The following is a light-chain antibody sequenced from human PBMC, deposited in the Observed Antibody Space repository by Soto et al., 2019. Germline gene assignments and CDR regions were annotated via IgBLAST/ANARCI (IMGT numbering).Light chain of an antibody. Sequence: EILMTQSPATLSVSPWERATVSCRASQSVSSNLVWYQQKPGQAPRLLIYGASTRATGIPARFSGSGSGTEFTLTISSLQSEDFAVYYCQQYGDWPLTFGGGTKVDIK. CDR2: GAS. CDR3: QQYGDWPLT. J-gene: IGKJ4*01. V-gene: IGKV3-15*01. CDR1: QSVSSN.